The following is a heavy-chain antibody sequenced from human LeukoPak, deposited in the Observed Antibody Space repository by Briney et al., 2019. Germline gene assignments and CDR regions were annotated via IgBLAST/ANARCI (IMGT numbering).Heavy chain of an antibody. CDR3: ARDSSSWYGWFDP. V-gene: IGHV1-2*02. CDR1: GYTFTGYY. Sequence: ASVKVSCKASGYTFTGYYMHWVRQAPGQGLEWMGWINPNSGGTNYAQKLQGRVTMTRDTSISTAYMELSRLRSDDTAVYYCARDSSSWYGWFDPWGQGTLVTVSS. J-gene: IGHJ5*02. D-gene: IGHD6-13*01. CDR2: INPNSGGT.